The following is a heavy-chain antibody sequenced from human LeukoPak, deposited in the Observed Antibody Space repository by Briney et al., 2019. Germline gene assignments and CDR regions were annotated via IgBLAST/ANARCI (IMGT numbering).Heavy chain of an antibody. D-gene: IGHD3-3*01. CDR1: GGSFSGYY. J-gene: IGHJ1*01. Sequence: PSETLSLTCAVYGGSFSGYYWSWIRQPPGKGLEWIGEINHSGSTNYNPSLKSRVTISVDTSKNQFSLKLSSVTAADTAVYYCARGRFTYYDFWSGYNRAEYFQHWGQGTLVTVSS. V-gene: IGHV4-34*01. CDR2: INHSGST. CDR3: ARGRFTYYDFWSGYNRAEYFQH.